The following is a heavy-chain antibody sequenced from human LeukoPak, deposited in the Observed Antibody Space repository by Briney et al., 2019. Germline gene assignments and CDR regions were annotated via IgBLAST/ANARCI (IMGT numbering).Heavy chain of an antibody. CDR1: GYTFTGYY. CDR2: INPHSGGT. Sequence: GAPVKVSCKASGYTFTGYYMHWVRQAPGQGLEWMGWINPHSGGTNYAQKFQGRVTMTRDTSISTAYMELIRLSTDDTAVYYCATYSGSYSSDFDYWGQGTLVTVSS. V-gene: IGHV1-2*02. D-gene: IGHD1-26*01. J-gene: IGHJ4*02. CDR3: ATYSGSYSSDFDY.